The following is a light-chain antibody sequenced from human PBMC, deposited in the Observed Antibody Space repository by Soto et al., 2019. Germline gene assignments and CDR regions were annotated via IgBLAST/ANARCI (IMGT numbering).Light chain of an antibody. CDR1: QSLSSTY. V-gene: IGKV3-20*01. J-gene: IGKJ4*01. Sequence: EIVLTQSPGTLSLSPGERATLSCRASQSLSSTYLAWYQQKPGQAPRVLIYGASSRATGIPDRFSGSGSGTDFPLTINRLEPEDFAIYYCQQYGSSPLTFGGGTRVEIK. CDR2: GAS. CDR3: QQYGSSPLT.